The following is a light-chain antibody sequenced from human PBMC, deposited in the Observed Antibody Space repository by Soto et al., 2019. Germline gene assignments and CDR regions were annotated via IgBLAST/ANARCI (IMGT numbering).Light chain of an antibody. CDR3: QQSDSLPIT. CDR2: HAS. J-gene: IGKJ5*01. CDR1: QDISNY. V-gene: IGKV1-33*01. Sequence: DSQMTQSPSSLSASVGDRVTITCRASQDISNYLNWYQQRTRKAPKLMIYHASNLERGVTSRFSGNRSGTHFTFASTSLQHEDVAKYYCQQSDSLPITFGQGTRLEI.